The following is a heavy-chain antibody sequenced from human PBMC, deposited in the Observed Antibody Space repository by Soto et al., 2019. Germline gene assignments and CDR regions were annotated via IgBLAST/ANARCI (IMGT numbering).Heavy chain of an antibody. CDR2: INSDSTTT. CDR3: ARDLSH. Sequence: DVHLVESGGGLVQPGGSLRLSCAVSGFPFSTYAMHWVRQAPGKGLEWISYINSDSTTTFHADSVKGRFTVSRDNAKNSLYLQMSSLRHEGTAVYYCARDLSHWGQGTLVTVSS. J-gene: IGHJ4*02. V-gene: IGHV3-48*02. CDR1: GFPFSTYA.